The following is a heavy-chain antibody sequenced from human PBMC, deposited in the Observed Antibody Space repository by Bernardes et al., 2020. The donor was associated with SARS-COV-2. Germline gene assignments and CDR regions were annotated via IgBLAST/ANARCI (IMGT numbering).Heavy chain of an antibody. CDR3: AHYGSGSSNYFPFDY. J-gene: IGHJ4*02. D-gene: IGHD3-10*01. CDR2: IYWDDDK. Sequence: SGHTLSKPPQPLTLTCPFPRFSLSPSGVGVGWIRQPPGKALEWLALIYWDDDKRYSPSLKSRLTITKDTSKNQVVLTMTNMDPVDTATYYCAHYGSGSSNYFPFDYWGQGTLVTVSA. CDR1: RFSLSPSGVG. V-gene: IGHV2-5*02.